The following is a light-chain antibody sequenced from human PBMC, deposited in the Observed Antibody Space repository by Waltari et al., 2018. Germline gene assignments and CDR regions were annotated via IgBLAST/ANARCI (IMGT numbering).Light chain of an antibody. V-gene: IGLV2-11*01. J-gene: IGLJ2*01. CDR2: DVN. Sequence: QSALTQPRSVSGSPGQSIPISCTGTSGDVGSYNFFSWYRQYPGKAPKLMIYDVNERPSGVPDRFSGSKSGNTASLTISGLQAEDEADYYCCSYVGGNIIFGGGTKLTVL. CDR1: SGDVGSYNF. CDR3: CSYVGGNII.